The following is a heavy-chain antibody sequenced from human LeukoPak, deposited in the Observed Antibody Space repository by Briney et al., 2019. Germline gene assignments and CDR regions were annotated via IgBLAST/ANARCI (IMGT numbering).Heavy chain of an antibody. CDR1: GYSISSGYY. Sequence: PSESLSLTCTVSGYSISSGYYWGWIRQPPRKGLEWIGSIYHSGSTYYNPSLKSRVTISVDTSKNQFSLKLNSVSAADTAVYYCARLTVPLRFDPWGQGTLVTVSS. D-gene: IGHD2-2*01. J-gene: IGHJ5*02. CDR2: IYHSGST. CDR3: ARLTVPLRFDP. V-gene: IGHV4-38-2*02.